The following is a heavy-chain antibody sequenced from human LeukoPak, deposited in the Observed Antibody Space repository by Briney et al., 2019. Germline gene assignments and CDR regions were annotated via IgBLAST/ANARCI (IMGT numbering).Heavy chain of an antibody. CDR2: INPNSGGT. J-gene: IGHJ4*02. CDR1: GYTFTGYF. CDR3: ARAVGAKYFDY. Sequence: GASVKLSCKASGYTFTGYFMHWVRQAPGQGLEWMGWINPNSGGTNYAQKFQGRVTMTRDTSISTAYMEVSRLTSDDTAVYYCARAVGAKYFDYWGQGTLVTVSS. D-gene: IGHD1-26*01. V-gene: IGHV1-2*02.